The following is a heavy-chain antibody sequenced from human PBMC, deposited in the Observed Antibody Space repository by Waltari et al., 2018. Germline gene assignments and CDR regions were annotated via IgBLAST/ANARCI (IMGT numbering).Heavy chain of an antibody. CDR1: GGTFSNYA. Sequence: QVQLVQSGAEVKKPGSSVKVSCKASGGTFSNYAISWVRQAPGQGLEWMGGIIPIVGFEKYAQKFQGRVTITADKSTSTAYMELRNLRSEDTAVYYCATGDFSPDYWGQGSLVTVSS. CDR3: ATGDFSPDY. J-gene: IGHJ4*02. V-gene: IGHV1-69*10. D-gene: IGHD2-21*01. CDR2: IIPIVGFE.